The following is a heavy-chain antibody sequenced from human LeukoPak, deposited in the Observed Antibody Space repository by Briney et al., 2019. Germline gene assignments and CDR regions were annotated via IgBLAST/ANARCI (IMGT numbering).Heavy chain of an antibody. J-gene: IGHJ5*02. CDR3: ARLTGYSSESWFDP. CDR2: IYYSGST. D-gene: IGHD3-9*01. CDR1: GGSISSYY. V-gene: IGHV4-59*01. Sequence: SETLSLTCTVSGGSISSYYWSWIRQPPGKGLEWIGYIYYSGSTNYNPSLKSRVTISVHTSQNQFSLKLSSVTAADTAVYYCARLTGYSSESWFDPWGQGTLVTVSS.